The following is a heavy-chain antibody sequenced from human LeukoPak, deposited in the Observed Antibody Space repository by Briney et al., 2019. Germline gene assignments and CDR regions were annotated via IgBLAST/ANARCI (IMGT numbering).Heavy chain of an antibody. Sequence: GGSLRLSCAASGFTFSSYTMSWVRQAPGKGLEWVSSISATSTYIYSADSVEGRFTISRDNAKNSLYLQMDSLRAEDTAVYYCVRAPCGGGSCYPHYQYYYMDVWGTGTTVTVSS. D-gene: IGHD2-15*01. J-gene: IGHJ6*03. CDR1: GFTFSSYT. V-gene: IGHV3-21*01. CDR3: VRAPCGGGSCYPHYQYYYMDV. CDR2: ISATSTYI.